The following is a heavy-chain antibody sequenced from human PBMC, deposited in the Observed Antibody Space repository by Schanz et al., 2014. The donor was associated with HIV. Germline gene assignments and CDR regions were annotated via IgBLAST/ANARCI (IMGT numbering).Heavy chain of an antibody. Sequence: QVQLQQWGAGLLKPSETLSLTCAVYGASFRNSYWSWIRQPSGKGLEWIGEINHSGTTNYNPSLKSRVTISMEKSKKQFSLKLNSVTAADTAVYYCTREWARGYNSRGYFDFWGHGNLVTVSS. J-gene: IGHJ4*03. CDR2: INHSGTT. D-gene: IGHD6-13*01. V-gene: IGHV4-34*01. CDR1: GASFRNSY. CDR3: TREWARGYNSRGYFDF.